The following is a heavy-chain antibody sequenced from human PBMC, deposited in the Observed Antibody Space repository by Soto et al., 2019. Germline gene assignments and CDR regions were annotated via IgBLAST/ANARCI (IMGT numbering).Heavy chain of an antibody. V-gene: IGHV4-39*01. D-gene: IGHD1-1*01. CDR3: ARHVIYNNNWCDP. J-gene: IGHJ5*02. CDR2: IYYSGST. CDR1: GGSISSSSYY. Sequence: PSETLSLTCTVSGGSISSSSYYWGWIRQPPGKGLEWIGSIYYSGSTYYNPSLKSRVTISVDTSKNQFSLKLSSVTAADTAVYYCARHVIYNNNWCDPWGQGTLVTVSS.